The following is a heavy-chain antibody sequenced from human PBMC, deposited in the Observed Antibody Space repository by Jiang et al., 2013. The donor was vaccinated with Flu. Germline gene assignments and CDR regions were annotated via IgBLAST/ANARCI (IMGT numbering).Heavy chain of an antibody. CDR1: GGSISSGGYY. CDR3: ARLGFGLVVPGDMYYFDY. J-gene: IGHJ4*02. CDR2: IFYSGST. V-gene: IGHV4-39*01. D-gene: IGHD2-2*01. Sequence: GLVKPSETLSLTCTVSGGSISSGGYYWGWIRQPPGKGLEWIGSIFYSGSTYNNPSLKSRLTMSVDTSKNQFSLKLRSVTAADTAVYFCARLGFGLVVPGDMYYFDYWGQGALLTVSS.